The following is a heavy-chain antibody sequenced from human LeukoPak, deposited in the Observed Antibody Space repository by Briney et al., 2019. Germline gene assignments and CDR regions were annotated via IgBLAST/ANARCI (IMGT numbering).Heavy chain of an antibody. Sequence: GGSLRLSCAASGFTFSSYWMNWVRQAPGKGLVWVSRIASDGSSTTYADSVKGRFSISRDNAKNTLYLQMNSLRVEDTAVYYCAKAHEFGELLFDYWGQGTLVTVSS. CDR2: IASDGSST. CDR1: GFTFSSYW. D-gene: IGHD3-10*01. V-gene: IGHV3-74*01. J-gene: IGHJ4*02. CDR3: AKAHEFGELLFDY.